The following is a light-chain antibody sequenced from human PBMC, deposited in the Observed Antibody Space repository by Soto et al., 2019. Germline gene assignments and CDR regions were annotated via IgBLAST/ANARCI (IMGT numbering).Light chain of an antibody. Sequence: EIVMTQSPATLSASPCERVTLSGRASQSISTSLAWYQQKPGQAPRLLIYGASTRAPGFPARFSGSGSGTDFTLTISSLQSEDFAVYYCQRYNNWPLTFGGGTKVDIK. V-gene: IGKV3-15*01. CDR1: QSISTS. J-gene: IGKJ4*01. CDR2: GAS. CDR3: QRYNNWPLT.